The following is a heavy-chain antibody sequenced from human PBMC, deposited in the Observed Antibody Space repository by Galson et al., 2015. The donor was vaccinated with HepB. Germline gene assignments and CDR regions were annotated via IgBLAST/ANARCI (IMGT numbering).Heavy chain of an antibody. CDR2: IKSETDGGTT. V-gene: IGHV3-15*01. D-gene: IGHD3-10*01. J-gene: IGHJ4*02. Sequence: SLRLSCAASGFTFSNAWMTWVRQAPGKGLEWVGRIKSETDGGTTDYAAPVKGRFIISRDDSKNPLYLQMDSLKTEDTAVYYCTTVHGSGSAGNWGQGTLVTVSS. CDR3: TTVHGSGSAGN. CDR1: GFTFSNAW.